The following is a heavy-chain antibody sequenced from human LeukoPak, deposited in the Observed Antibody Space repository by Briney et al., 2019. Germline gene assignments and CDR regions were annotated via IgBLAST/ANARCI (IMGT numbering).Heavy chain of an antibody. J-gene: IGHJ2*01. CDR2: IIPIFGTA. D-gene: IGHD6-13*01. V-gene: IGHV1-69*13. CDR1: GGTFSSYA. Sequence: SVKVSCKASGGTFSSYAISWVRQAPGQGLEWMGGIIPIFGTANYAQKFQGRVTITADESTGTAYMELSSLRSEDTAVYYCARSRGSLTGYSSSCYWYFDLWGRGTLVTVSS. CDR3: ARSRGSLTGYSSSCYWYFDL.